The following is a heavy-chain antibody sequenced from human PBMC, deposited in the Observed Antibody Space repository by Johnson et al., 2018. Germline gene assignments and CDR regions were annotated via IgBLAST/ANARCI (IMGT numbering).Heavy chain of an antibody. D-gene: IGHD2-15*01. V-gene: IGHV4-59*01. CDR1: GASIRNFY. CDR3: SRVRSGSSCYGAASDI. J-gene: IGHJ3*02. Sequence: QVQLQESGPGLVKPSETLSLTCTVSGASIRNFYWSWIRQPPGKGLAWIGYSFYSGSTTYTPSLMSRATISVDTSKNQVSLNLSSGTAADTAVYLCSRVRSGSSCYGAASDIWGQGTVVTVSS. CDR2: SFYSGST.